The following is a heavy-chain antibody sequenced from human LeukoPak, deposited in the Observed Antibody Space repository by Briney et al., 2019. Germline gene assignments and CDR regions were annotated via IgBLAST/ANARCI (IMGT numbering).Heavy chain of an antibody. V-gene: IGHV4-30-2*01. J-gene: IGHJ2*01. Sequence: PSETLSLTCAVSGGSTSSGGYSWSWIRQPPGKGLEWIGYISHSGSTYYNPSLKSRVTISVDRSKNQFSLELTSVTAADTAVYYCARYSSTWPYWYFDLWGRGTLVTVSS. CDR3: ARYSSTWPYWYFDL. CDR1: GGSTSSGGYS. D-gene: IGHD6-13*01. CDR2: ISHSGST.